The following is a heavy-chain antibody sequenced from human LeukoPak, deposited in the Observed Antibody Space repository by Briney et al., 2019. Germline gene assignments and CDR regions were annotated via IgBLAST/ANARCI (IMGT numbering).Heavy chain of an antibody. CDR1: GGSISSGDDY. Sequence: PSETLSLTCTVSGGSISSGDDYWAWIRQPPGRGLEWIGSIYYSGSTYYNPSLKSRVTISVDTSKNQFSLRLSSVTAADTAVYYCARLQLAAAGNRWFDPWGQGTLVTVSS. CDR3: ARLQLAAAGNRWFDP. J-gene: IGHJ5*02. CDR2: IYYSGST. V-gene: IGHV4-39*01. D-gene: IGHD6-13*01.